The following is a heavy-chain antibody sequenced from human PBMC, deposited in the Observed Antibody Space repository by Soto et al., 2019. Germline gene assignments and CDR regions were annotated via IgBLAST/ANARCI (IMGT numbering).Heavy chain of an antibody. V-gene: IGHV1-69*01. CDR3: ARGVHYDSSGYYYFY. J-gene: IGHJ4*02. CDR1: GGTFSTYA. D-gene: IGHD3-22*01. Sequence: QVQLVQSGAEVKKPGSSVKVSCKASGGTFSTYAIDWVRQAPGQGLEWLGGIIPLFGTAKYAQNFQGRITITADESTNTAYMELRSLRSQDTAVYYWARGVHYDSSGYYYFYCGQGTLVTVSS. CDR2: IIPLFGTA.